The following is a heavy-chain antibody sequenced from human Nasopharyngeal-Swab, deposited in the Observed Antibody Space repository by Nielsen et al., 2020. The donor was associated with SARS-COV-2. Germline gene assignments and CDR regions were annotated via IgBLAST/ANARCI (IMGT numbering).Heavy chain of an antibody. J-gene: IGHJ4*02. CDR3: ARGSGSYKEIRFDY. V-gene: IGHV3-30*03. CDR2: ISYDGSNK. D-gene: IGHD1-26*01. CDR1: GFTFSSSG. Sequence: GESLKTSCAASGFTFSSSGMHWVRQAQGKGLEWVAVISYDGSNKYYADSVKGRFTISRDNSKNTLYLQMNSLRAEDTAVYYCARGSGSYKEIRFDYWGQGTLVTVSS.